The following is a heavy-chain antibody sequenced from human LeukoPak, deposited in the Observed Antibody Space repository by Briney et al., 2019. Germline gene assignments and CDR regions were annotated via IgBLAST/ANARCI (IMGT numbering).Heavy chain of an antibody. J-gene: IGHJ3*02. Sequence: SSETLSLTCTVSGGSISSYYWSWIRQPPGKGLEWIGYIYDSGSTNYDPSLKSRVTISVDTSKNQFSLKLSSVTAADTAVFYCASLTTADAFDIWGQGTMVTVSS. CDR2: IYDSGST. CDR1: GGSISSYY. CDR3: ASLTTADAFDI. V-gene: IGHV4-59*01. D-gene: IGHD3-22*01.